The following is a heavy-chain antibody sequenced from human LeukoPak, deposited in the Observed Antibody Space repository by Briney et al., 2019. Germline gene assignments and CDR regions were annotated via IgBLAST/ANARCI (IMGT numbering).Heavy chain of an antibody. CDR2: ISAYNGST. CDR1: GYTFTSYG. D-gene: IGHD2-2*01. V-gene: IGHV1-18*01. Sequence: GASVNVSCKASGYTFTSYGISWVRQAPGQGLEWMGWISAYNGSTNYAQKLQGRVTMTTDTSTSTAYMELRSLRSDDTAVYYCARDKGCSSTSCASRVYYYGMDVWGQGTTVTVSS. CDR3: ARDKGCSSTSCASRVYYYGMDV. J-gene: IGHJ6*02.